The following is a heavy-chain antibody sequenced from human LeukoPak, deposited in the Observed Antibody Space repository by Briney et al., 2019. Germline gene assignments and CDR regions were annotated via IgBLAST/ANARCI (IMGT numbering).Heavy chain of an antibody. CDR3: AKDPTGADY. V-gene: IGHV3-30*02. CDR2: IRYDGSKK. D-gene: IGHD1-26*01. J-gene: IGHJ4*02. CDR1: GFTFSSYG. Sequence: GGSLRLSCAASGFTFSSYGMHWVGQAPGKGVEGGAFIRYDGSKKYYADSVKGRFTISRDNSKNTLYLQMNSLRAEDTAVYYCAKDPTGADYWGQGTLVTVSS.